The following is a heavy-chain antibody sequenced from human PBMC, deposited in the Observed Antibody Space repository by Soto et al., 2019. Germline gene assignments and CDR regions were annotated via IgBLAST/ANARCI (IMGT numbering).Heavy chain of an antibody. CDR3: ARVPNWGSSWYEAFDI. Sequence: QVQLVESGGGVVQPGRSLRLSCAASGFTFSSYGMHWVRQAPGKGLEWVAVIWYDGSNKYYADSVKGRFTISRDNSKNTLYLQMNSLRDEDTAVYYCARVPNWGSSWYEAFDIWGQGTMVTVSS. CDR2: IWYDGSNK. V-gene: IGHV3-33*01. J-gene: IGHJ3*02. CDR1: GFTFSSYG. D-gene: IGHD6-13*01.